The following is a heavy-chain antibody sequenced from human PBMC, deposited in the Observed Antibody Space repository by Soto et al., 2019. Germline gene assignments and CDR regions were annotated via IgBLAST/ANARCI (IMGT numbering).Heavy chain of an antibody. CDR2: INHSGRT. D-gene: IGHD6-19*01. CDR3: ARRWGRSIGGYEYLYRHTPRGMDV. Sequence: PSETLSLTCAVYGGSFSGSYWSWLRQPPGKGLEWIGEINHSGRTNYKPSLKSRVTISVDTSKNQSSLKLSPVTAADTAVYYCARRWGRSIGGYEYLYRHTPRGMDVWGQGTTVTVSS. J-gene: IGHJ6*02. CDR1: GGSFSGSY. V-gene: IGHV4-34*01.